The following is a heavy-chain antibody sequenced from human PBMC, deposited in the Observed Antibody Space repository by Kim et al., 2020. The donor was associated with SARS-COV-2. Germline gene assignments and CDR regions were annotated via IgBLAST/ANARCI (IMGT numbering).Heavy chain of an antibody. CDR3: ARVPHSYCSGGSCYYFDC. V-gene: IGHV4-34*01. J-gene: IGHJ4*02. D-gene: IGHD2-15*01. CDR2: INHSGST. CDR1: GGSFSGYY. Sequence: SETLSLTCAVYGGSFSGYYWSWIRQPPGKGLEWIGEINHSGSTNYNPSLKSRVTISVDTSKNQFSLKLSSVTAADTAVYYCARVPHSYCSGGSCYYFDCWGQGTLVTVSS.